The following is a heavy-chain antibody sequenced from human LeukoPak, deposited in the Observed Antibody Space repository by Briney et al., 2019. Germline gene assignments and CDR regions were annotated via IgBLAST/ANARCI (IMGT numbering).Heavy chain of an antibody. CDR2: ISYDGSNK. CDR3: ARGGPPGYYYDYYMDV. V-gene: IGHV3-30*03. J-gene: IGHJ6*03. CDR1: GFTFSSYG. Sequence: GGSLRLSCAASGFTFSSYGMHWVRQAPGKGLEWVAVISYDGSNKYYADSVKGRFTISRDNSKNTLYLQVNSLRAEDTAVYFCARGGPPGYYYDYYMDVWGKGTTVTISS.